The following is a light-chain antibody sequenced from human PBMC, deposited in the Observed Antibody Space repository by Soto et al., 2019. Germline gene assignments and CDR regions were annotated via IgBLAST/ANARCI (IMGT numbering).Light chain of an antibody. CDR3: AAWDESRNGV. V-gene: IGLV1-44*01. CDR2: SSN. CDR1: SSNIGSNI. Sequence: QSVLTQPPSASGTPGQRVTISCSGSSSNIGSNIVNWYQQLPGTAPKLHIYSSNQRPSGVPDRFSGSKSGTSASLAISGLQSEDEADYYCAAWDESRNGVFGGGTQRTVL. J-gene: IGLJ3*02.